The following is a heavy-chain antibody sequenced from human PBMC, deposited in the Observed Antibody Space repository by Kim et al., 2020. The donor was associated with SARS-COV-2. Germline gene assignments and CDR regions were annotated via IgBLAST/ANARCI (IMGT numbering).Heavy chain of an antibody. CDR2: IYHSGST. J-gene: IGHJ4*02. CDR3: ARFNGSGSYSPNFDY. CDR1: GGSISSSNW. V-gene: IGHV4-4*02. Sequence: SETLSLTCAVSGGSISSSNWWSWVRQPPGKGLEWIGEIYHSGSTNYNPSLKSRVTISVDKSKNQFSLKLSSGTAADTAVYYCARFNGSGSYSPNFDYWGQGTLVTVSS. D-gene: IGHD3-10*01.